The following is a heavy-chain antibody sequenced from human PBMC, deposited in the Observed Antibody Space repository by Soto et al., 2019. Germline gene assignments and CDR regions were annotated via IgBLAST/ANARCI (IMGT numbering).Heavy chain of an antibody. CDR2: ISAYNGNT. CDR3: ARVRYYYDSSAQIDD. Sequence: ASVKVSCKASGYTFTSYGISWVRQAPGQGLEWMGWISAYNGNTNYAQKLQGRVTMTTDTSTSTAYMELRSLRSDDTAVYYCARVRYYYDSSAQIDDWGQGTLVTVSS. CDR1: GYTFTSYG. V-gene: IGHV1-18*01. J-gene: IGHJ4*02. D-gene: IGHD3-22*01.